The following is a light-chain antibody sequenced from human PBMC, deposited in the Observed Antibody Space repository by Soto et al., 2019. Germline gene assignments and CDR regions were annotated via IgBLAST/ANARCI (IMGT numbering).Light chain of an antibody. CDR1: SSDVGSYNL. V-gene: IGLV2-14*02. J-gene: IGLJ3*02. CDR3: CSYTVGDTVV. Sequence: QSALTQPASVSGSPGQSITISCTGTSSDVGSYNLVSWYQQPPGEAPKLMIYEGSKRPSGVSNRFFGSKSGSTASLTVSGLQAEDEAVYYCCSYTVGDTVVFGGGTKLTVL. CDR2: EGS.